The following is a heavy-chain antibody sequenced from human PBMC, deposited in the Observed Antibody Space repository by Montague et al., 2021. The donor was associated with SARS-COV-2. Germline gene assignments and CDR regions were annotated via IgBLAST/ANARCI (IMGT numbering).Heavy chain of an antibody. V-gene: IGHV3-48*03. CDR2: ISRSGSII. CDR3: AREYIEAAGHGNDY. CDR1: GITFSSYE. Sequence: SLRLSCAASGITFSSYEMNWVCQAPGKGLEWVSYISRSGSIIYYADSVKGRFTISRDNAKNSLYLQMNSLRAEDTAVYYCAREYIEAAGHGNDYWGQGTLVTVSS. J-gene: IGHJ4*02. D-gene: IGHD6-13*01.